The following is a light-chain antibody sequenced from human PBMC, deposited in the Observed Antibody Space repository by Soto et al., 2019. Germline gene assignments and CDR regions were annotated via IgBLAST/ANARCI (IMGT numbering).Light chain of an antibody. J-gene: IGLJ2*01. Sequence: QSVLTQPPSASGTPGQRVTISCSGSSSTIGSKTLNWYQQVPGSAPKLLIYTTNQRPSGVPDRFSGSKSGTSASLVISGLQSEDEADYYCAAWNDSLTGVVFGGWTKLTVL. V-gene: IGLV1-44*01. CDR3: AAWNDSLTGVV. CDR1: SSTIGSKT. CDR2: TTN.